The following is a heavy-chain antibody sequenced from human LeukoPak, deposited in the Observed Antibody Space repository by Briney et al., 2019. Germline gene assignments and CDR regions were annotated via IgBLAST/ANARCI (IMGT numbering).Heavy chain of an antibody. D-gene: IGHD6-13*01. CDR3: ARQGGEQQLDYYYYMDV. V-gene: IGHV3-30-3*01. Sequence: GGSLRLSCAASGFTFSSYAMHWVRQAPGKGLEWVAVISYDGSNKYYADSVKGRFTISRDNSKNTLYLQMNSLRAEDTAVYYCARQGGEQQLDYYYYMDVWGKGTTVTVSS. CDR1: GFTFSSYA. J-gene: IGHJ6*03. CDR2: ISYDGSNK.